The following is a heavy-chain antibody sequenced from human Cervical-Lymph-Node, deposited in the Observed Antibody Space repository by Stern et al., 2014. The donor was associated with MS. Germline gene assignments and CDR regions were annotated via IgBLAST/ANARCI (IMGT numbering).Heavy chain of an antibody. Sequence: QLVQSGAEVKKPGASVKVSCKASGYTFTSYYMHWVRQAPGQGLEWMGIINPSGGSTSYAQKFQGRVTMTRDTSTSTVYMELSSLRSEDTAVYYCASFSAVTTNYYGMDVWGQGTTVTVSS. CDR2: INPSGGST. CDR1: GYTFTSYY. J-gene: IGHJ6*02. D-gene: IGHD4-17*01. CDR3: ASFSAVTTNYYGMDV. V-gene: IGHV1-46*01.